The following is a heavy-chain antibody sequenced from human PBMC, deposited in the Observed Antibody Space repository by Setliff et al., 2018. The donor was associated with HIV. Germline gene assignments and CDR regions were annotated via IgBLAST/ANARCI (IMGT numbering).Heavy chain of an antibody. Sequence: GGSLRLSCAASGFTFSSYAMSWVRQAPGKGLEWVSAISGSGGSTYYADSVKGRFTISRDNSKNTLYLQINSLRAEDTAVYYCAKGISSGRSGMDVWGQGTTVTVSS. D-gene: IGHD3-3*02. CDR3: AKGISSGRSGMDV. V-gene: IGHV3-23*01. J-gene: IGHJ6*02. CDR1: GFTFSSYA. CDR2: ISGSGGST.